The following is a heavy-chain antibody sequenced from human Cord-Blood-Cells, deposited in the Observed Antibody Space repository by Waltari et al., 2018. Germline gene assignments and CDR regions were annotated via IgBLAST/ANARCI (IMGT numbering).Heavy chain of an antibody. CDR3: ARRSGEVPAWYFDL. CDR2: IYYSGST. V-gene: IGHV4-39*07. J-gene: IGHJ2*01. D-gene: IGHD3-16*01. CDR1: GGSISSSSYY. Sequence: QLQLQESGPGLVKPSETLSLTCTVSGGSISSSSYYWGWIRQPPGKGLEWIGRIYYSGSTYYNPALKSRVTISVDTSKNQFSLKLSSVTAADTAVYYCARRSGEVPAWYFDLWGRGTLVTVSS.